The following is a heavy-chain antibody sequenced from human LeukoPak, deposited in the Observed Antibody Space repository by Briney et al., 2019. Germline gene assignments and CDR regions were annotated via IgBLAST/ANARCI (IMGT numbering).Heavy chain of an antibody. Sequence: GGSLRLSCAASGFTFSSYAMSWVRQAPGKGLEWVSVIYSGGSTSYADSVKGRLTISRDNSKNTLCLQMNSLRAEDTAVYYCASRATVTTDRFWFDPWGQGTLVTDSS. CDR2: IYSGGST. V-gene: IGHV3-23*03. J-gene: IGHJ5*02. CDR3: ASRATVTTDRFWFDP. D-gene: IGHD4-11*01. CDR1: GFTFSSYA.